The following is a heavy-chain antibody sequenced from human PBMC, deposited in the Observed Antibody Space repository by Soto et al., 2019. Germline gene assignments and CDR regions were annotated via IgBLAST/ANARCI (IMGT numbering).Heavy chain of an antibody. CDR2: IWYDGSNK. D-gene: IGHD3-9*01. CDR3: AGGLRYFDWLYDAFDI. Sequence: QVQLVESGGGVVQPGRSLRLSCAASGFTFSSYGMHWVRQAPGKGLEWVAVIWYDGSNKYYADSVKGRFTISRDNSKNTLYLQMNSLRADDTAVYYCAGGLRYFDWLYDAFDIWGQGTMVTVSS. V-gene: IGHV3-33*01. CDR1: GFTFSSYG. J-gene: IGHJ3*02.